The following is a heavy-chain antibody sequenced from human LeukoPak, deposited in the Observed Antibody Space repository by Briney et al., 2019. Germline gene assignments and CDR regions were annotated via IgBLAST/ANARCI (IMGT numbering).Heavy chain of an antibody. CDR1: GFTFRSYG. D-gene: IGHD3-10*01. V-gene: IGHV3-23*01. CDR2: ISGSGGST. CDR3: VSYYYGSGSYIDY. J-gene: IGHJ4*02. Sequence: GGSLRLSCAASGFTFRSYGMSWVRQAPGKGLEWVSAISGSGGSTYYGDSVKGRFTISRDNSKNTLYLQMNSLRAEDTAVYYCVSYYYGSGSYIDYWGQGTLVTVSS.